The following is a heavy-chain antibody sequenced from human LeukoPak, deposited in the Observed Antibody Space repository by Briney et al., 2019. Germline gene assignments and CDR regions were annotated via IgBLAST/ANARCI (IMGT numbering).Heavy chain of an antibody. V-gene: IGHV3-74*01. J-gene: IGHJ4*02. CDR3: ARGRMAAAGTLFGY. CDR1: GFIFSNYW. D-gene: IGHD6-13*01. CDR2: INSDGTTT. Sequence: GGSLRLSCAASGFIFSNYWMHWVRQAPGKGLVWVARINSDGTTTSYADSVKGRFTISRDSDKNTLYLQMNSLRAEDTAVYYCARGRMAAAGTLFGYWGQGTLVTVSS.